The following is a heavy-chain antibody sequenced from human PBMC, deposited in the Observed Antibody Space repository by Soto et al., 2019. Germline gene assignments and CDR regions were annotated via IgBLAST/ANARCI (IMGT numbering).Heavy chain of an antibody. V-gene: IGHV1-2*04. Sequence: QVQLVQSGAEVKKPGASVKVSCKASGYTFTGYYLHWVRQAPGQGLEWMGWLNPDNGATNYARDFRDWVTMTRDSSISTAYMELSSLRFDDTAVYFCARARQLSAVAPVTFDHWGQGTLVTVST. CDR2: LNPDNGAT. CDR3: ARARQLSAVAPVTFDH. D-gene: IGHD5-12*01. CDR1: GYTFTGYY. J-gene: IGHJ4*02.